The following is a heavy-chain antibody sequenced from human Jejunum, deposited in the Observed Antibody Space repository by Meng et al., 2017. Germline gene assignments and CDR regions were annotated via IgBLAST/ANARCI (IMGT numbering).Heavy chain of an antibody. V-gene: IGHV4-34*01. D-gene: IGHD1-14*01. CDR2: IHPSGST. CDR3: TRGTDRAKSGDY. CDR1: GGCSSGFY. J-gene: IGHJ4*02. Sequence: QGPRPDWGSGLLKPSETLSLTCAVYGGCSSGFYLCWIRQPPGKGLEWIGEIHPSGSTDYNPSLKSRLTISLDTSKNQFSLSLDSATAADTGIYYCTRGTDRAKSGDYWGQGTLVTVSS.